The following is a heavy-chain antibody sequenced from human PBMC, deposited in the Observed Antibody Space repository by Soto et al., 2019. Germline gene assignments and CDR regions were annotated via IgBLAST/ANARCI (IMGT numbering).Heavy chain of an antibody. Sequence: QVQLVESGGGVVQPGRSLRLSCAVSGFTFSSYGMHWVRQAPGKGLEGVAVIWYDGSNKYYADSVKGRFTISRDSSKNALYLQMTSLRAEDTAVYYCAREYDLACDYWGQGTLVTVSS. J-gene: IGHJ4*02. CDR3: AREYDLACDY. CDR2: IWYDGSNK. D-gene: IGHD3-3*01. CDR1: GFTFSSYG. V-gene: IGHV3-33*01.